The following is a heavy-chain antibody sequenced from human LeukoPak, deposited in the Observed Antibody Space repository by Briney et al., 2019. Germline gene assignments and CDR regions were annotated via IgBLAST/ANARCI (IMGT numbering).Heavy chain of an antibody. CDR1: GFTFSSYW. D-gene: IGHD3-10*01. CDR2: IKQDGSES. CDR3: AKGEGSGIHYYSMDV. V-gene: IGHV3-7*03. Sequence: GGSLRLSCAASGFTFSSYWLSWVRQAPGKGLEWVANIKQDGSESHYVDSVKGRFTISRDNAKNSLYLQMNSLRAEDTALYYCAKGEGSGIHYYSMDVWGHGTTVTVSS. J-gene: IGHJ6*02.